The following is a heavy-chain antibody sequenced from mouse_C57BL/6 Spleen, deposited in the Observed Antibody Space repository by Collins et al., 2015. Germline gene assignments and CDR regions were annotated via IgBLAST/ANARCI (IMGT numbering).Heavy chain of an antibody. CDR1: YG. D-gene: IGHD1-1*01. CDR2: INTYSGVP. J-gene: IGHJ1*03. Sequence: YGMSWVKQAPGKGLKWMGWINTYSGVPTYADDFKGRFAFSLQTSASTAYLQINNLKNEDTATYFCARSRHYYGSSYDWYFDVWGTGTTVTVSS. CDR3: ARSRHYYGSSYDWYFDV. V-gene: IGHV9-3*01.